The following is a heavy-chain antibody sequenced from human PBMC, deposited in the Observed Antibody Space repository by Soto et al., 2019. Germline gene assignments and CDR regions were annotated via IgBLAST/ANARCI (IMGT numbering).Heavy chain of an antibody. D-gene: IGHD3-3*01. CDR3: ARRLEQPHFDDY. Sequence: SETLSLTCAVYGGSFSGYYWSWIRQPPGKGLEWIGEINHSGSTNYNPSLKSRVTISVDTSKNQFSLKLSSVTAADTAVYYCARRLEQPHFDDYWGQGTLVTVSS. CDR1: GGSFSGYY. CDR2: INHSGST. V-gene: IGHV4-34*01. J-gene: IGHJ4*02.